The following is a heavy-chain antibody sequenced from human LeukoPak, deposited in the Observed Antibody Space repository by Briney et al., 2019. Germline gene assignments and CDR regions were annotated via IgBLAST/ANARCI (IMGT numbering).Heavy chain of an antibody. Sequence: GGSLRLSCAASGFTFSSYEMNWVRQAPGKGLEWVSSISNSSSYIYYADSVKGRFTISRDNAKNSLYLQMNSLRAEDTAVYYCARRLYSSIDYWGQGTLVTVSS. CDR1: GFTFSSYE. J-gene: IGHJ4*02. D-gene: IGHD6-13*01. CDR2: ISNSSSYI. V-gene: IGHV3-21*01. CDR3: ARRLYSSIDY.